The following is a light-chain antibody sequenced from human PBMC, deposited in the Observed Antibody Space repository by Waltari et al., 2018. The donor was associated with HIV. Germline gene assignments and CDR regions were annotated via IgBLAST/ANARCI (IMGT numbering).Light chain of an antibody. CDR1: QDISNY. J-gene: IGKJ4*01. V-gene: IGKV1-33*01. CDR2: DAS. CDR3: QQYENLPLT. Sequence: DTQMTQSPSSLSASVGDRVTITCQASQDISNYLNWYQQKPGKAPKLLIYDASNLETGVPSRFSGSGSGTDFTLTISSLQPEDIATYYCQQYENLPLTFGGGTKVEIK.